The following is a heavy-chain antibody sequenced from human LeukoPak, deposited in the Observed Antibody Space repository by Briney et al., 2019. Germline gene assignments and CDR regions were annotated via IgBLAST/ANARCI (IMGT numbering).Heavy chain of an antibody. J-gene: IGHJ5*02. CDR1: GGXISSSTYF. D-gene: IGHD1-26*01. CDR2: IFNSGTT. CDR3: ARHGSYYFWFDP. V-gene: IGHV4-39*01. Sequence: SETLSLTCTVSGGXISSSTYFWGWIRQPPGKGLEWIGSIFNSGTTYYNPSLKSRVTISVDTSKNQFSLKLNAVTAADTAVYYCARHGSYYFWFDPWGQGTLVTVSS.